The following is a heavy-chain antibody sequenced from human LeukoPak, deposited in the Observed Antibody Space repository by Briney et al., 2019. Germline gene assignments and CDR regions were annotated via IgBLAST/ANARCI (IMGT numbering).Heavy chain of an antibody. CDR3: ARGRITRCGMDV. CDR1: GGSFSGYY. CDR2: INHSGST. D-gene: IGHD3-10*01. J-gene: IGHJ6*02. V-gene: IGHV4-34*01. Sequence: SETLSLTCAVYGGSFSGYYWSWIRQPPGKGLEWIGEINHSGSTNYNPSLKSRVTISVDTSKNQFSLKLSSVTAADTAVYYCARGRITRCGMDVWGQGTTVTVSS.